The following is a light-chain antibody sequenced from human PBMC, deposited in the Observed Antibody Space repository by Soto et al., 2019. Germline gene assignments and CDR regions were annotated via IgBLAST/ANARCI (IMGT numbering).Light chain of an antibody. CDR3: QQYGRSRT. CDR1: QSVSNNY. CDR2: GAS. J-gene: IGKJ1*01. Sequence: EAVLTQSPGTLSLSPGERATLSCRASQSVSNNYLAWYQQTPGLAPRLLIYGASIRATGIPDRFSGSGSGPDFTITISRLEPEDFAVYYCQQYGRSRTFGQGTKVEIK. V-gene: IGKV3-20*01.